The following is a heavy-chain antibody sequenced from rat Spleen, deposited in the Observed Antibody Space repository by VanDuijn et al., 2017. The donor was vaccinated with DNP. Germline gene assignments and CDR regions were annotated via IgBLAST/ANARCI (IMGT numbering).Heavy chain of an antibody. V-gene: IGHV5S10*01. Sequence: EVQLVESGGGLVQAGRSLKLSCAASGFTFSDYNMAWVRQAPKKGLEWVATISNTGDSTYYRDSVRGRFTISRDNGESSLYLQMNSLWSEDTATYYCTSGGSPRFAYWGQGTLVTVSS. D-gene: IGHD1-11*01. CDR3: TSGGSPRFAY. CDR2: ISNTGDST. J-gene: IGHJ3*01. CDR1: GFTFSDYN.